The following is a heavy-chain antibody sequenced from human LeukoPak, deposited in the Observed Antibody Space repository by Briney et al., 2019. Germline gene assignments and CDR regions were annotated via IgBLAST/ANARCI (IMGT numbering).Heavy chain of an antibody. CDR1: GFTFGDYA. Sequence: GGSLRLSCTASGFTFGDYAMDWVRQAPGKGLEWVSAISGSGGSTYYADSVKGRFTISRDNSKNTLYLQMNSLRAEVTAVYYCAKDVDGDYVAYFDYWGQGTLVTVSS. D-gene: IGHD4-17*01. CDR2: ISGSGGST. V-gene: IGHV3-23*01. CDR3: AKDVDGDYVAYFDY. J-gene: IGHJ4*02.